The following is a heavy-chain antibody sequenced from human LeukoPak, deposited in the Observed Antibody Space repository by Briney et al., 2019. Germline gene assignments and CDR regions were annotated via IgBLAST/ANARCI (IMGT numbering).Heavy chain of an antibody. J-gene: IGHJ4*02. Sequence: PGGSLRLSCAASGFTFSTYYMNWVRQAPGKGLEWVAVISYDGSNKYYADSVKGRFTISRDNSKNTLYLQMNSLRAEDTAVYYCAKDRVRSSSLLDYWGQGTLVTVSS. CDR1: GFTFSTYY. CDR3: AKDRVRSSSLLDY. CDR2: ISYDGSNK. D-gene: IGHD6-6*01. V-gene: IGHV3-30*18.